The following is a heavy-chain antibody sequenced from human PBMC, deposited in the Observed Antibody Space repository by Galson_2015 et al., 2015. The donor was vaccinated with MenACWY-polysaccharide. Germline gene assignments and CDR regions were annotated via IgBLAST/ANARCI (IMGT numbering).Heavy chain of an antibody. V-gene: IGHV3-23*01. CDR1: GFTFSILV. CDR3: VKGGWADN. Sequence: SLRLSCAASGFTFSILVMTWVRQGPGKGLEWVSAISPGSETAYYSDSVKGRFTFSRDNSKDTLHLQMDSLRAEDTAVYYCVKGGWADNWGQGTLVTVSS. J-gene: IGHJ4*02. D-gene: IGHD1-26*01. CDR2: ISPGSETA.